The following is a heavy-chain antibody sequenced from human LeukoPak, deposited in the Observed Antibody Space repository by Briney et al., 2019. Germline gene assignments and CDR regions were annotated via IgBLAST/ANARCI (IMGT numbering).Heavy chain of an antibody. CDR2: IYYSGST. D-gene: IGHD4-17*01. J-gene: IGHJ4*02. CDR1: GGSISSYY. V-gene: IGHV4-59*12. Sequence: SETLSLTCTVSGGSISSYYWSWIRQPPGKGLEWIGYIYYSGSTNYNPSLKSRVTMSVDTSKNQFSLKLSSVTAADTAVYYCARDLGGLYGDSTNTHGFDYWGQGTLVTVSS. CDR3: ARDLGGLYGDSTNTHGFDY.